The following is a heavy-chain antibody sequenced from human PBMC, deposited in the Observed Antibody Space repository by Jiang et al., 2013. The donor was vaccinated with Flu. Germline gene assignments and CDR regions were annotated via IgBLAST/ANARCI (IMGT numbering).Heavy chain of an antibody. J-gene: IGHJ4*02. CDR2: IIPILGIA. V-gene: IGHV1-69*04. Sequence: GLEWMGRIIPILGIANYAQKFQGRVTITADKSTSTAYMELSSLRSEDTAVYYCARGGAPYYYDSSGYYYVNWGQGTLVTVSS. CDR3: ARGGAPYYYDSSGYYYVN. D-gene: IGHD3-22*01.